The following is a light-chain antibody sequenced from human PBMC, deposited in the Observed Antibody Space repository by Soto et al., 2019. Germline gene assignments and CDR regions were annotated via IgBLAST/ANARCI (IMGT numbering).Light chain of an antibody. CDR3: SSYTGSTSYV. CDR2: DVT. J-gene: IGLJ1*01. CDR1: SSDVGGYNY. Sequence: QSALTQPASVSGSPGQSITISCTGTSSDVGGYNYVSWYQQEPGKAPKLMIYDVTYRPSGVSNRFSGSKSDNTASLTISGLQAEDEADYYCSSYTGSTSYVFGTGTKVTAL. V-gene: IGLV2-14*01.